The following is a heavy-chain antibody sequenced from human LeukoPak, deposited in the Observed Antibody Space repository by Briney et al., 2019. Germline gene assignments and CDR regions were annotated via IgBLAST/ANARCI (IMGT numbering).Heavy chain of an antibody. CDR2: ISAYNGNT. D-gene: IGHD3-22*01. Sequence: EASVKVSCKASGYTFTSYGISWVRQAPGQGLEWMGWISAYNGNTNYAQKLQGRVTMTTDTSTGTAYMELRSLRSDDTAVYYCARGTYYYDSSGYYPIDYWGQGTLVTVSS. J-gene: IGHJ4*02. V-gene: IGHV1-18*01. CDR1: GYTFTSYG. CDR3: ARGTYYYDSSGYYPIDY.